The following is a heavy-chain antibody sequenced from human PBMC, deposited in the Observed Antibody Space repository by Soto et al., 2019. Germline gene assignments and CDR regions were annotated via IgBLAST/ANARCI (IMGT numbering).Heavy chain of an antibody. CDR3: ARGRDSGSYDWFDP. Sequence: GASVKVSCKASGYTFTSYDINWVRQATGQGLEWMGWMNPNSGNTGYAQKFQGRVTMTRNTSISTAYMELSSLRSEDTAMYYCARGRDSGSYDWFDPWGQGTLVTVSS. V-gene: IGHV1-8*01. D-gene: IGHD1-26*01. CDR1: GYTFTSYD. CDR2: MNPNSGNT. J-gene: IGHJ5*02.